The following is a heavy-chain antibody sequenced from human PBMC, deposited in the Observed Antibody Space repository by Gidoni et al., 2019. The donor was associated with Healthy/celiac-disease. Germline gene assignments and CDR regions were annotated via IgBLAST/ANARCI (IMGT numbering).Heavy chain of an antibody. CDR1: GFTFSDYY. CDR3: ARVRSYYGSGSYPYYFDY. J-gene: IGHJ4*02. V-gene: IGHV3-11*05. D-gene: IGHD3-10*01. Sequence: QVQLVESGGGLVKPGGSLRLSCAASGFTFSDYYMGWIRQAPGTGLEWVSYISSSSSYTNYADSVKGRFTISRDNAKNSLYLQMNSLRAEDTAVYYCARVRSYYGSGSYPYYFDYWGQGTLVTVSS. CDR2: ISSSSSYT.